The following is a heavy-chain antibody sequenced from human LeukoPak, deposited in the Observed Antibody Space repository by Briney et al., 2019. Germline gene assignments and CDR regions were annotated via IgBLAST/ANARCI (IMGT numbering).Heavy chain of an antibody. J-gene: IGHJ4*02. D-gene: IGHD3-10*01. CDR1: GGSISSYY. Sequence: SETLSLTCTVSGGSISSYYWSWIRQPAGKGLEWIGRIYTSGSTNYNPSLKSRVTMSVDTSKNQFSLKLSSVTAADTAVYYCAREGRGGLLWFGEYYYFDYWGQGTLVTVSS. V-gene: IGHV4-4*07. CDR2: IYTSGST. CDR3: AREGRGGLLWFGEYYYFDY.